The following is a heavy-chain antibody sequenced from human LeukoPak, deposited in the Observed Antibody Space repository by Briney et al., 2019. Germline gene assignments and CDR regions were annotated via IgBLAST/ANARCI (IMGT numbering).Heavy chain of an antibody. CDR2: IYYSGST. D-gene: IGHD2-15*01. CDR3: ARIRVDSWYFDL. Sequence: SETLSLTCTVSGGSISSGSHYWSWIRQPPGKGLEWIGYIYYSGSTNYNPSLKSRVTISVDTSKNQFSLKLSSVTAADTAVYYCARIRVDSWYFDLWGRGTLVTVSS. V-gene: IGHV4-61*01. J-gene: IGHJ2*01. CDR1: GGSISSGSHY.